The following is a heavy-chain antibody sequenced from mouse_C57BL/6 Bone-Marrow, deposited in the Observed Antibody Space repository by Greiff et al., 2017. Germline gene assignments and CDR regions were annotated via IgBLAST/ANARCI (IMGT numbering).Heavy chain of an antibody. CDR3: AREGLEYYASSPYWYCDV. CDR1: GYTFTSYW. D-gene: IGHD1-1*01. CDR2: IDPSDSYT. Sequence: VQLQQPGAELVKPGASVKLSCKASGYTFTSYWMQWVKPRPGQGLEWIGEIDPSDSYTNYNPKFKGKATLTVDTSSSTAYLQLSSLTSEDSAVYYCAREGLEYYASSPYWYCDVWGTGTTVTVSS. J-gene: IGHJ1*03. V-gene: IGHV1-50*01.